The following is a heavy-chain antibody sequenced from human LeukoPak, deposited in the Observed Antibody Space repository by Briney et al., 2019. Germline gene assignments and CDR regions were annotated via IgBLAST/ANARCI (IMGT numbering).Heavy chain of an antibody. CDR2: INGAGSST. Sequence: GGSLRLSCAASGFTFRSYWMHWVRQAPGKGLVWVSRINGAGSSTDYADSVKGRLTISRDNAKNSLYLQMNSLRAEDTAVYYCARGSYGDYAFDYWGQGTLVTVSS. CDR1: GFTFRSYW. J-gene: IGHJ4*02. V-gene: IGHV3-74*01. CDR3: ARGSYGDYAFDY. D-gene: IGHD4-17*01.